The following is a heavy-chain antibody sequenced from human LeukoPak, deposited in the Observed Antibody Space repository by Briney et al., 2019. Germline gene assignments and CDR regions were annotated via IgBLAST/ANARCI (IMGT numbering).Heavy chain of an antibody. D-gene: IGHD5-24*01. J-gene: IGHJ4*02. V-gene: IGHV3-74*01. Sequence: GGSLRLSCAASGLTFNTYWMHWVRQTPGKGLVWVSRIHNDGSNTNYADSVKGRFTISRDNAKNTLYLQMNSLRAEDTPLYYCARQYNYGLDYWGQGTLVTVSS. CDR3: ARQYNYGLDY. CDR2: IHNDGSNT. CDR1: GLTFNTYW.